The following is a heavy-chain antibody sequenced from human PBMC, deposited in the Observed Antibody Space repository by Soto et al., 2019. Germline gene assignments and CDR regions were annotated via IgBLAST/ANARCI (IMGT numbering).Heavy chain of an antibody. Sequence: QVQLVQSGAEVKKPXXXXXXSCKASGDSFNTFAVTWVRQAPGQGLEWMGGVIPNFDTPNYAQKFQGRVTIIADKSTSTPYMELSSLRSEDTAVYYCARPYYDSSGYYLWYFDYWGQGTLVTVSS. J-gene: IGHJ4*02. V-gene: IGHV1-69*06. CDR1: GDSFNTFA. CDR2: VIPNFDTP. D-gene: IGHD3-22*01. CDR3: ARPYYDSSGYYLWYFDY.